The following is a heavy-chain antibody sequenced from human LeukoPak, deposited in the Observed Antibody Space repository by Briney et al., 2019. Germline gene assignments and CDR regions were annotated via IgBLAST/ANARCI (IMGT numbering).Heavy chain of an antibody. CDR2: INTDGTST. V-gene: IGHV3-74*01. CDR3: AKERGYDFWSGPKGFDP. Sequence: AGGSLRLSCAASGFTFSSYSMNWVRQAPGKGLVWVSRINTDGTSTSYADSVKGRFTTSRDNAKDTLFLQMNSLRAEDTAVYYCAKERGYDFWSGPKGFDPWGQGTLVTVSS. J-gene: IGHJ5*02. D-gene: IGHD3-3*01. CDR1: GFTFSSYS.